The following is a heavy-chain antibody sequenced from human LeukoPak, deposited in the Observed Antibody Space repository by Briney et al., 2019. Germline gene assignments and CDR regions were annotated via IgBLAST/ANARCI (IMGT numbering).Heavy chain of an antibody. CDR1: GGTFSSYA. J-gene: IGHJ4*02. D-gene: IGHD3-10*01. CDR3: ARGGSGSYYPGYYFDY. V-gene: IGHV1-69*13. Sequence: SVKVSCKASGGTFSSYAISWVRQAPGQGLEWMGGIIPIFGTANYAQKFQGRVTITADESTSTAYMELSSLRSEDTAAYYCARGGSGSYYPGYYFDYWGQGTLVTVSS. CDR2: IIPIFGTA.